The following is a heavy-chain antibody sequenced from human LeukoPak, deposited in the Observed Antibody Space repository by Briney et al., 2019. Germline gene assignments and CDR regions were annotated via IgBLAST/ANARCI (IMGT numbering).Heavy chain of an antibody. Sequence: SETLSLTCTVSGGSISSYYWSWIRQPPGKGLEWFGYIYYSGSTYYNPSLKSRVTISVDTSKNQFSLKLSSVTAADTAVYYCASAYWGAAGPNWFDPWGQGTLVTVSS. CDR2: IYYSGST. D-gene: IGHD6-13*01. J-gene: IGHJ5*02. CDR1: GGSISSYY. V-gene: IGHV4-59*08. CDR3: ASAYWGAAGPNWFDP.